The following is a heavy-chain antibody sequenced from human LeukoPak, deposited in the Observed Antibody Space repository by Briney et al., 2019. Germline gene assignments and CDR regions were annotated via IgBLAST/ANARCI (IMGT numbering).Heavy chain of an antibody. D-gene: IGHD2-15*01. CDR1: GFAVSSDY. Sequence: GGSLRLSCAASGFAVSSDYMTWVRQAPGKGLEWVSLLNSVGTTYYTDSVKGRFTISRDNSNNPLYLQMNSLRADDTALYYCARAYSYAFHVWGQGTMVTVSS. J-gene: IGHJ3*01. CDR2: LNSVGTT. CDR3: ARAYSYAFHV. V-gene: IGHV3-66*01.